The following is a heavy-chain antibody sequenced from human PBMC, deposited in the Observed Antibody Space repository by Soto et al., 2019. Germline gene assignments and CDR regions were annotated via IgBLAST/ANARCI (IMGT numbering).Heavy chain of an antibody. CDR1: EFIFSSYA. D-gene: IGHD2-2*01. Sequence: PGGSLRLSCAASEFIFSSYAMSWVRQAPGKGLEWVSGISGGGGSTYYADSVKGRFTTSRDNSKNTLYLQMNSLRAEDTAVYYCAKDIAIVPAGLTAFDLWGQGTMVTVS. CDR3: AKDIAIVPAGLTAFDL. CDR2: ISGGGGST. J-gene: IGHJ3*01. V-gene: IGHV3-23*01.